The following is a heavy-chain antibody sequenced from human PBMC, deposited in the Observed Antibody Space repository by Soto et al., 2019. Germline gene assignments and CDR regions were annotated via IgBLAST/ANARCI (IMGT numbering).Heavy chain of an antibody. V-gene: IGHV3-30-3*01. CDR3: AGDRRGDYVGY. CDR1: GFTFSSYA. CDR2: ISYDGSNK. D-gene: IGHD3-10*01. Sequence: PGGSLRLSCAASGFTFSSYAMHWVRQAPGKGLEWVAVISYDGSNKYYADSVKGRFTISRDNSKNTLYLQMNSLRAEDTAVYYCAGDRRGDYVGYWGQATVVTVS. J-gene: IGHJ4*02.